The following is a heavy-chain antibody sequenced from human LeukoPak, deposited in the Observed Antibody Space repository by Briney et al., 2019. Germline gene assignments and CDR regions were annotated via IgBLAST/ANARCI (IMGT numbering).Heavy chain of an antibody. CDR3: AKVHFGGGSYYREEYYYYGMDV. D-gene: IGHD1-26*01. CDR2: ISGSGGST. CDR1: GFTFSSYA. J-gene: IGHJ6*02. V-gene: IGHV3-23*01. Sequence: GGSLRLSCGASGFTFSSYAMSWVRQAPGKGLEWVSAISGSGGSTYYADSVKGRFTISRDNSKNTLYLQMNSLRAEDTAVYYCAKVHFGGGSYYREEYYYYGMDVWGQGTTVTVSS.